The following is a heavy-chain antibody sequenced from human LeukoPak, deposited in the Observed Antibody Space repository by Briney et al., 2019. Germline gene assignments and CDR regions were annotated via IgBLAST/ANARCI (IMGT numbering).Heavy chain of an antibody. CDR3: ARLDYGGNSGLRY. CDR1: GFTFRSYE. V-gene: IGHV3-48*03. CDR2: ISSSGSTI. D-gene: IGHD4-23*01. J-gene: IGHJ4*02. Sequence: PGGSLRLSCAASGFTFRSYEMNWVRQAPGKGLEWVSYISSSGSTIYYADSVKGRFTISRDNAKNSLYLQMNSLRAEDTAVYYCARLDYGGNSGLRYWGQGTLVTVS.